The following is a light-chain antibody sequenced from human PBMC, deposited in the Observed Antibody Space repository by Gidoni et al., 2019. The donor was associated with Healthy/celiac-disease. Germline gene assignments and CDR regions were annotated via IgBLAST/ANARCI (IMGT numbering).Light chain of an antibody. CDR1: SSEVGGYNY. CDR3: SSYTSSSPYVV. Sequence: QSALTQPASVSGSLGQSITISCTGTSSEVGGYNYVSWYQQHPGKAPKLMIYALSHRPSGVSNRFSGSKSGNTASLTISGLQAEDEADYYCSSYTSSSPYVVFGGGTKLTVL. CDR2: ALS. J-gene: IGLJ2*01. V-gene: IGLV2-14*01.